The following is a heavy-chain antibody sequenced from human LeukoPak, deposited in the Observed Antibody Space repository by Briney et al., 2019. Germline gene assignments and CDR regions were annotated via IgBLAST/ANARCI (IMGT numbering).Heavy chain of an antibody. Sequence: GGSLRLSCAASGFTFSDAYMSWVRQAPGKGLEWVGRIKSKTDGGTTAYAAPVKGRFTISRDDSKNTLYLQMNSLKTEDTAVYYCTTDSGYSGYGIFDYWGQGTLVTVSS. CDR1: GFTFSDAY. CDR3: TTDSGYSGYGIFDY. D-gene: IGHD5-12*01. CDR2: IKSKTDGGTT. J-gene: IGHJ4*02. V-gene: IGHV3-15*01.